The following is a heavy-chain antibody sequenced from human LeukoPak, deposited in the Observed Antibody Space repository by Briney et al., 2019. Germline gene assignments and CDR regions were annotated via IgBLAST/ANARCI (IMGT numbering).Heavy chain of an antibody. V-gene: IGHV1-2*02. Sequence: ASVRVSCKPSGYTFTGYYLHWVRQAPGHALEWMGWISPNTGATMYAQKFQDRDTMSRDTSIDTAYLDLRSLRSDDTAVYYCARDRVGSGWPRPYYFEFWGQGTLVTVSS. D-gene: IGHD6-19*01. CDR1: GYTFTGYY. CDR2: ISPNTGAT. CDR3: ARDRVGSGWPRPYYFEF. J-gene: IGHJ4*02.